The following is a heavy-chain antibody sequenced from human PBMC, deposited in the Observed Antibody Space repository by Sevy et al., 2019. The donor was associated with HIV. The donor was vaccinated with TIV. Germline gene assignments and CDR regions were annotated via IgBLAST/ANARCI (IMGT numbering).Heavy chain of an antibody. CDR3: ARLEQRHCNGAHCYPFDY. Sequence: GESLKISCEGSGYSFTTYWIGWVRQMPGKGLEGMGVIYPDDSDTRYNPSFPGQVTISADKSINTAYLEWSSLKASDTAIYYCARLEQRHCNGAHCYPFDYWGQGTLVTVSS. CDR2: IYPDDSDT. J-gene: IGHJ4*02. D-gene: IGHD2-21*01. CDR1: GYSFTTYW. V-gene: IGHV5-51*01.